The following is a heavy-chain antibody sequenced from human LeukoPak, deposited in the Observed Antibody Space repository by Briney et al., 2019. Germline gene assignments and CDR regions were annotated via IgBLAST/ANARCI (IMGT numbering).Heavy chain of an antibody. CDR3: VRRNYGDYLGDDY. CDR1: GYTFPSYD. Sequence: ATVKVPCKASGYTFPSYDNNWVRLDPAPRLEWMGWMNSNSGNTDYAQKFQGRVTIPSNTSISTASMVLSGLSSDDPTVYHCVRRNYGDYLGDDYWGQVTLVSVA. D-gene: IGHD4-17*01. J-gene: IGHJ4*02. V-gene: IGHV1-8*03. CDR2: MNSNSGNT.